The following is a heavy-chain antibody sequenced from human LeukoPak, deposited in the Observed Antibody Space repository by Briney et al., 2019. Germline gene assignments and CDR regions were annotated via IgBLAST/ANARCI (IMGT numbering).Heavy chain of an antibody. CDR1: GFTFSSYE. Sequence: PGGSLRLSCAASGFTFSSYEMNWVRQAPGKGLEWVSYISSSSSTIYYADSVKGRFTISRDNAKNPLYLQMNSLRAEDTAVYYCARVPPLPEGVWGKGTTVTVSS. CDR3: ARVPPLPEGV. V-gene: IGHV3-48*01. CDR2: ISSSSSTI. J-gene: IGHJ6*04.